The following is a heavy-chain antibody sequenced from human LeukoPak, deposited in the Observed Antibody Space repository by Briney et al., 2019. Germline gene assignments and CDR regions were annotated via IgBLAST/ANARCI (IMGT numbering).Heavy chain of an antibody. CDR2: IYTSGST. Sequence: KPSQTLSLTCTVSGGSISSGSYYWGWLRQPAGKGLEWIGRIYTSGSTNYNPSLKSRVTISVDTSKNQFSLKLSSVTAADTAVYYCARGRLVVRGWYWPYFDFWGQGTLVTVSS. V-gene: IGHV4-61*02. D-gene: IGHD6-19*01. CDR3: ARGRLVVRGWYWPYFDF. CDR1: GGSISSGSYY. J-gene: IGHJ4*02.